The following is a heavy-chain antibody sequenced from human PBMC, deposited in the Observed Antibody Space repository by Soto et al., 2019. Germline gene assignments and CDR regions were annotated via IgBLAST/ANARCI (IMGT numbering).Heavy chain of an antibody. CDR3: ARGGSLTWSIVKRGSGWYGYYYYYGMDV. D-gene: IGHD6-19*01. CDR2: INHGGST. V-gene: IGHV4-34*01. J-gene: IGHJ6*02. Sequence: PSETLSLTCAVYGGSFSGYYWSWIRQPPGKGLEWIGEINHGGSTNYNPSLKSRVTISVDTSKNQFSLKLSSVTAADTAVYYCARGGSLTWSIVKRGSGWYGYYYYYGMDVWGQGTTVTVSS. CDR1: GGSFSGYY.